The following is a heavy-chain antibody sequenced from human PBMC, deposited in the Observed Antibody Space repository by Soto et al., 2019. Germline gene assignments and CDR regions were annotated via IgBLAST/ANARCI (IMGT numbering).Heavy chain of an antibody. Sequence: QVQLVQSGAEVKKPGSSVKVSCKASGGTFSSYAISWVRQAPGQGLEWMGGIIPTFGTANYAQKFQGRVTITADESTSTAYMKLSSLRSEDTAVYYCARASDYYDSSGYHYDAFDIWGQGTMVTVSS. V-gene: IGHV1-69*01. D-gene: IGHD3-22*01. CDR1: GGTFSSYA. J-gene: IGHJ3*02. CDR2: IIPTFGTA. CDR3: ARASDYYDSSGYHYDAFDI.